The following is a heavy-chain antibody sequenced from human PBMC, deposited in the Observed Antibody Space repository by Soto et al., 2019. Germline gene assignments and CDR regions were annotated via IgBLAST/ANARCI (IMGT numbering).Heavy chain of an antibody. CDR2: INHSGST. CDR1: GGSFIGYY. CDR3: ARGGIVVVPAAFGANWFDP. D-gene: IGHD2-2*01. V-gene: IGHV4-34*01. Sequence: PSETLSLTCAFYGGSFIGYYWSWIRQPPGKGLEWIGEINHSGSTNYNPSLKSRVTISVDTSKNQFSLKLSSVTAADTAVYYCARGGIVVVPAAFGANWFDPWGQGTLVTVSS. J-gene: IGHJ5*02.